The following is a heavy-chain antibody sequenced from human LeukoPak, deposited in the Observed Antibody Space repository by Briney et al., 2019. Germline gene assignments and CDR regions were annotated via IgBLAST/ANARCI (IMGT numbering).Heavy chain of an antibody. Sequence: GGSLRLSCTASGFTFGDYAMSWVRQAPGKGLEWVGFIRSKAYGGTTEYAASVKGRFTISRDDSKSIAYLQINSLKTEDTAVYYCTRSVTPDGCFYPWGPGTLVTVSS. CDR3: TRSVTPDGCFYP. J-gene: IGHJ5*02. CDR1: GFTFGDYA. V-gene: IGHV3-49*04. CDR2: IRSKAYGGTT.